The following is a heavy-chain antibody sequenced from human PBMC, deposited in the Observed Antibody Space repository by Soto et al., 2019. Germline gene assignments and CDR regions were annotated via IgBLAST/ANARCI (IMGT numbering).Heavy chain of an antibody. Sequence: ASVKVSCKXSGYTFTSYGISWVRQAPGQGLEWMGWISAYNGNTNYAQKLQGRVTMTTDTSTSTAYMELRSLRSDDTAVYYCARQYSGSYYAWFDPWGQGTLVTVSS. CDR1: GYTFTSYG. CDR2: ISAYNGNT. J-gene: IGHJ5*02. CDR3: ARQYSGSYYAWFDP. D-gene: IGHD1-26*01. V-gene: IGHV1-18*04.